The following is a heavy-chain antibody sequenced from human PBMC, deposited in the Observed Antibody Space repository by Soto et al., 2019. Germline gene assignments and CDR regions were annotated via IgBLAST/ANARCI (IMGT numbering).Heavy chain of an antibody. CDR2: IYHSGST. D-gene: IGHD3-16*01. CDR1: GGSISSGGYS. V-gene: IGHV4-30-2*01. Sequence: SSETLSLTCAVSGGSISSGGYSWSWIRQPPGKGLEWIGYIYHSGSTNYNPSLKSRVTISVDKSKNQFSLKLSSVTAADTAVYYCAGDLRWPFDYWGQGTLVTVSS. CDR3: AGDLRWPFDY. J-gene: IGHJ4*02.